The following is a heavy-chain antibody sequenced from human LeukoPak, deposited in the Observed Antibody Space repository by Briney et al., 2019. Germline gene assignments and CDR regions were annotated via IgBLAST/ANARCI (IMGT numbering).Heavy chain of an antibody. Sequence: PSETLSLTCTVSGDSISSYYWSWIRQPPGKGLEWIGYIYYSGNTNYSPSLKSRVTISVDTSKNQFSLKLSSVTAADTAVYYCASRASYYDYWGQGTLVTVSS. CDR3: ASRASYYDY. J-gene: IGHJ4*02. CDR2: IYYSGNT. V-gene: IGHV4-59*08. CDR1: GDSISSYY.